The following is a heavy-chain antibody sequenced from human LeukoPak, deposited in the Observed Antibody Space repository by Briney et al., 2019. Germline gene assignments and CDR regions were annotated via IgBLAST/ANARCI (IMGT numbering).Heavy chain of an antibody. CDR1: GGTFSSYA. Sequence: SVKVSCKAFGGTFSSYAISWVRQAPGQGLEWMGRIIPILGIANYAQKFQGRVTITADKSTSTAYMEPSSRRSEDTAVYYCARAAYGLTYDYWGQGTLVTVSS. CDR3: ARAAYGLTYDY. V-gene: IGHV1-69*04. D-gene: IGHD3-16*01. CDR2: IIPILGIA. J-gene: IGHJ4*02.